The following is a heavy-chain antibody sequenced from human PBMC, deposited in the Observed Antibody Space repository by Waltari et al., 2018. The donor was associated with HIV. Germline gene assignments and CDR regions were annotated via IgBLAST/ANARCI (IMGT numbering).Heavy chain of an antibody. D-gene: IGHD3-9*01. J-gene: IGHJ5*02. V-gene: IGHV1-3*01. CDR3: ARTYDVLTGFGWFDP. Sequence: VKKPGASVKISCKASGYTFSRYGMDWVRQAPGQRLEWMGRINAGNGDTKYSQKFQGRVTISRDTSASTAYMELSSLRSEDTAVYYCARTYDVLTGFGWFDPWGQGTLVTVSS. CDR1: GYTFSRYG. CDR2: INAGNGDT.